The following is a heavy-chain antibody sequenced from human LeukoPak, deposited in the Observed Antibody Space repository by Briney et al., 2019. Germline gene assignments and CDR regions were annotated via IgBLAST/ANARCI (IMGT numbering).Heavy chain of an antibody. CDR1: GFSFSDHY. CDR3: TRDPDYGDPD. D-gene: IGHD2-21*01. V-gene: IGHV3-11*01. J-gene: IGHJ4*02. CDR2: ITSSGRST. Sequence: PGETLRLSCTASGFSFSDHYMTWMRHAPGKGLEWISYITSSGRSTDYADSVKGRFIISRDNAMNSMFLQMSSLRVDDTAVYYCTRDPDYGDPDWGQGTLVTVSS.